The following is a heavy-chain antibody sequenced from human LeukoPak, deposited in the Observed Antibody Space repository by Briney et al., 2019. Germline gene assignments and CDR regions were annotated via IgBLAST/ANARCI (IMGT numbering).Heavy chain of an antibody. V-gene: IGHV1-69*05. CDR1: GGTFSSYA. CDR3: ARGGTYYYDPPDY. D-gene: IGHD3-22*01. Sequence: GASVKVSCKASGGTFSSYAISWVRQAPGQGLEWMGGIIPVFGTANYAQKFQGRVTITTDESTSTAYMELSSLRSEDTAVYYCARGGTYYYDPPDYWGQGTLVTVSS. J-gene: IGHJ4*02. CDR2: IIPVFGTA.